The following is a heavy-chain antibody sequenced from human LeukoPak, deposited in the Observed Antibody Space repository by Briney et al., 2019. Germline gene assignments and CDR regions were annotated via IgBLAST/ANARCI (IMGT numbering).Heavy chain of an antibody. D-gene: IGHD2-15*01. Sequence: TGGSLRLSCAASGFTFSTFAMSWVRQAPGKGLEWVSTISGSGTSTYFADSVKGRFTISRDNSKNTLYLQMNSLRAEDTAVYYCAKAPEQLIGYCSGGTCSLRYWGQGTLVTVSS. CDR2: ISGSGTST. J-gene: IGHJ4*02. CDR3: AKAPEQLIGYCSGGTCSLRY. CDR1: GFTFSTFA. V-gene: IGHV3-23*01.